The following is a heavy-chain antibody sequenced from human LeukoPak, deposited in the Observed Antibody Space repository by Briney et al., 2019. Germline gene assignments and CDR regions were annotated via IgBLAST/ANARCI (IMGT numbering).Heavy chain of an antibody. V-gene: IGHV3-48*02. J-gene: IGHJ4*02. D-gene: IGHD5-18*01. CDR2: ISSSSSSTI. CDR3: ARGYSYPYFDY. CDR1: GFTFSTYT. Sequence: GGSLRLSCAASGFTFSTYTMNWVRQAPGKGLEWVSYISSSSSSTIYYADSVKGRFTISRDNAKNSLYLQMNSLRDEDTAVYYCARGYSYPYFDYWGQGTLVTVSS.